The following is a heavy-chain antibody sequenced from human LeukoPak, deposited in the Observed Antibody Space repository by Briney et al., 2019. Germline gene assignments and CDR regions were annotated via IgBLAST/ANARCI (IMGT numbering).Heavy chain of an antibody. J-gene: IGHJ4*02. CDR3: ARDVAGAGSY. CDR1: GYTFSYYW. CDR2: IDTDGRTT. D-gene: IGHD3-10*01. V-gene: IGHV3-74*01. Sequence: GGSLRLSCAASGYTFSYYWMHRVRQVPGKGLVWVSRIDTDGRTTTYADSVKGRFTISRDNVQNTLYLQMNSLRAEDTAVYYCARDVAGAGSYWGQGIMVTVSS.